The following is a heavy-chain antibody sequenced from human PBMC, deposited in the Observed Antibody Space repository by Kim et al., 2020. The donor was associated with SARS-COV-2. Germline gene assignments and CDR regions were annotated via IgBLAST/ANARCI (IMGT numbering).Heavy chain of an antibody. CDR1: GYTFTNCW. Sequence: GESLKISCKGSGYTFTNCWIGWVRQMPGKGLAWMGIIYPGVSDTRYNPSFQGQVTISADKSISTAYLQWSSLKVSDTAMYYCARHLNYYGSGRFFDSWGQGTLVTVSS. CDR3: ARHLNYYGSGRFFDS. V-gene: IGHV5-51*01. CDR2: IYPGVSDT. J-gene: IGHJ4*02. D-gene: IGHD3-10*01.